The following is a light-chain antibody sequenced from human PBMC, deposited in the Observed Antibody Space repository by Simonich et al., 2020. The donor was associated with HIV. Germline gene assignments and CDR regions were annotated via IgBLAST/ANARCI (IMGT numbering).Light chain of an antibody. CDR3: QQYNTYPIT. J-gene: IGKJ3*01. V-gene: IGKV1-5*03. CDR1: QSISSG. CDR2: KAS. Sequence: DIQMTQSPSTLSASVGDRVTITCRASQSISSGLAWYQQKPVKGPKLLIYKASCLDSGGPSRFSGSGSGTEFTLTISSLQPDDFATYYCQQYNTYPITFGPGAKVDIK.